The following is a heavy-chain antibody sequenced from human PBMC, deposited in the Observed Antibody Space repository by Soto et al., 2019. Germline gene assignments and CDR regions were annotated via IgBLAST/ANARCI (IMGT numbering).Heavy chain of an antibody. CDR2: IGLAGDT. CDR3: ARLLYDYRGRYLDL. CDR1: GFPFSNYD. J-gene: IGHJ2*01. V-gene: IGHV3-13*01. D-gene: IGHD3-10*01. Sequence: PGGSLRLSCAASGFPFSNYDIHWVRQATGKGLEWVSAIGLAGDTYYAGSVRGRFTISRENAKNSLFLQMNDLRVGDTALYYCARLLYDYRGRYLDLWGRGTLVTVSS.